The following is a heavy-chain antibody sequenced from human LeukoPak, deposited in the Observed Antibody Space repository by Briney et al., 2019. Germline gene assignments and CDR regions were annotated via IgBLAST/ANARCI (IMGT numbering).Heavy chain of an antibody. CDR3: VSHREYYIDY. Sequence: SETLSLTCAVYGGSFSGYFWTWIRQPPGKGLEWIGEINHSGSTDYNPSLKSRVTISVDTSKNQFSLRLSSVTAADTAVYFCVSHREYYIDYWGQGTLVTVSS. V-gene: IGHV4-34*01. CDR2: INHSGST. CDR1: GGSFSGYF. J-gene: IGHJ4*02.